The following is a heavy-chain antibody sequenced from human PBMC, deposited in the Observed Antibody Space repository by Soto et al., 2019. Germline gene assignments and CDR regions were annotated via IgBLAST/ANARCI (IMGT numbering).Heavy chain of an antibody. Sequence: EVQLVESGGGLVQPGGSLRLSCAASGFTFSSYWMSWVRQAPGKGLEWVANIKQDGSEKYYVDSVKGRFTISRDNAKNSLYLQMNSLRAEDTAVYYCARDQCNSTSCYPDYGMDVWGQGTTVTVSS. V-gene: IGHV3-7*01. CDR1: GFTFSSYW. D-gene: IGHD2-2*01. CDR2: IKQDGSEK. CDR3: ARDQCNSTSCYPDYGMDV. J-gene: IGHJ6*02.